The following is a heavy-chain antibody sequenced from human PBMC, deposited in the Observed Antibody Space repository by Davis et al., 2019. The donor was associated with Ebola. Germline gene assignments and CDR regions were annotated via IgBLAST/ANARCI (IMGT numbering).Heavy chain of an antibody. J-gene: IGHJ4*02. CDR1: GYTFTGYY. CDR3: ARVKYDFWSGYDY. D-gene: IGHD3-3*01. CDR2: ISAYNGNT. Sequence: AASVKVSCKASGYTFTGYYMHWVRQAPGQGLEWMGWISAYNGNTNYAQKLQGRVTMTTDTSTSTAYMELRSLRSDDTAVYYCARVKYDFWSGYDYWGQGTLVTVSS. V-gene: IGHV1-18*04.